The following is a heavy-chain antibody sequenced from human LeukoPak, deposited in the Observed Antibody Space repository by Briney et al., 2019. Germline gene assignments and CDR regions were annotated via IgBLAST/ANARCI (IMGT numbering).Heavy chain of an antibody. CDR1: GFTFSSYD. Sequence: PGGSLRLSCAASGFTFSSYDMHWVRQATGKGLEWVSAIGTAGDTYYPGSVKGRFTISRENAKNSLYLQMDSLRSEDTAVYYCARDPRTEAGWYSVGFDYWGQGTLVTVSS. D-gene: IGHD6-19*01. CDR2: IGTAGDT. CDR3: ARDPRTEAGWYSVGFDY. V-gene: IGHV3-13*01. J-gene: IGHJ4*02.